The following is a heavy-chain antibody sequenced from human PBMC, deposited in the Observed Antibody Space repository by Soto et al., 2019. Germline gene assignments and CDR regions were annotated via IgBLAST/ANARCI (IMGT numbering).Heavy chain of an antibody. CDR2: ISWDSVRM. V-gene: IGHV3-9*01. CDR1: GFTFDDYA. J-gene: IGHJ6*03. D-gene: IGHD3-16*01. CDR3: ARDVAPVMITFGVTTGAHYMDG. Sequence: EVQLVESGGALVQPGRSLRLSCAGSGFTFDDYAMHWVRQVPGKGLEWVSGISWDSVRMGYADSVKGRFTISRDNAKNTLYLQMNSLRAEDAALYYCARDVAPVMITFGVTTGAHYMDGWGKGTTVTVSS.